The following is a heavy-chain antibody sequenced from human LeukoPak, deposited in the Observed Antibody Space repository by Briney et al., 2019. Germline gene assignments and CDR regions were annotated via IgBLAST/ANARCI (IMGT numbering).Heavy chain of an antibody. D-gene: IGHD2-2*01. V-gene: IGHV1-2*02. CDR1: GYTFTGYY. CDR2: INPHSGGT. J-gene: IGHJ4*02. CDR3: ARDVGEYCSSTNCYASHY. Sequence: GASATVSCKASGYTFTGYYIHWVRQAPGQGLEWMGWINPHSGGTNYAQKFQGGVTMTRDTSITTAYMELSSLRSDDTAVYYCARDVGEYCSSTNCYASHYWGQGTLVTVSS.